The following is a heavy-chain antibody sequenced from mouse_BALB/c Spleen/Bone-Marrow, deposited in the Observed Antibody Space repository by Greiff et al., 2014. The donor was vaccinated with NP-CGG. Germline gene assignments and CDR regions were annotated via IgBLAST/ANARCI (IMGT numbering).Heavy chain of an antibody. Sequence: VQLKESGGDLVKPGGSLKLSCAASGFTFSSYGMSWVRQTPDKRLEWVATISSGGSYTYYPDSVKGRFTISRDSAKNTLYLQMSSLKSEDTAMYYCARQTYYDYDGYFDYWGQGTTLTVSS. V-gene: IGHV5-6*01. CDR1: GFTFSSYG. CDR3: ARQTYYDYDGYFDY. J-gene: IGHJ2*01. CDR2: ISSGGSYT. D-gene: IGHD2-4*01.